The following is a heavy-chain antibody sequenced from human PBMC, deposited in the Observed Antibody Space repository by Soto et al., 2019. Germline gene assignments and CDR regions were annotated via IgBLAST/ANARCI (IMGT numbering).Heavy chain of an antibody. CDR3: ARVYHLSTYYYDSSGSYTWDAFDI. Sequence: SETLSLTCAVSGGSISSGGYSWSWIRQPPGKGLEWIGYIYHSGSTYYNPSLKSRVTISVDRSKNQFSLKLSSVTAADTAVYYCARVYHLSTYYYDSSGSYTWDAFDIWGQGTMVTVSS. CDR1: GGSISSGGYS. CDR2: IYHSGST. V-gene: IGHV4-30-2*01. J-gene: IGHJ3*02. D-gene: IGHD3-22*01.